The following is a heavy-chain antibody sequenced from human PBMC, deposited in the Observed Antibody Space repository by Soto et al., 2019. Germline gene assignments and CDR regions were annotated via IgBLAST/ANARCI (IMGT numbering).Heavy chain of an antibody. CDR2: ISDSGRTM. CDR3: ARSTVASD. Sequence: GGSLRLSCAASGFTFSSFEMIWVRQAPGKGLEWISYISDSGRTMYYADSVKGRFTISRDNAKNSLYLQMNSLRVEDTALYYCARSTVASDWGQGTLVTVSS. J-gene: IGHJ4*02. V-gene: IGHV3-48*03. CDR1: GFTFSSFE. D-gene: IGHD4-17*01.